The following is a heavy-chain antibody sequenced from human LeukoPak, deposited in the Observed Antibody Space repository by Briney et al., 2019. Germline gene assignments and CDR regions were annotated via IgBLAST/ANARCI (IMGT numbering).Heavy chain of an antibody. Sequence: PSETLSLTCTVSGASGSSSYWCWIRQPPGKGLEWIGYSYYSGSTNYNPSLKSRVAISVDTSKNQFSLKLTSVTAADTAVYYCARWSGGNYYFDYWGQGTLVTVSS. V-gene: IGHV4-59*02. J-gene: IGHJ4*02. CDR3: ARWSGGNYYFDY. D-gene: IGHD4-23*01. CDR1: GASGSSSY. CDR2: SYYSGST.